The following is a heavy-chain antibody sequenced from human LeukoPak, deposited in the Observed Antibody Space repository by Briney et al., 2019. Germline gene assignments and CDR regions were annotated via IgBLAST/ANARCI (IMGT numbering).Heavy chain of an antibody. J-gene: IGHJ4*02. V-gene: IGHV3-48*01. D-gene: IGHD2-2*01. CDR1: GFTFSSYS. Sequence: PGGSLRLSCAASGFTFSSYSMNWVRQAPGKGLEWVSYISSSSSTIYHADSVKGRFTISRDNSKSTLYLQMNSLRPEDTAVYYCARGGDIVVALFYYFDYWGQGTLVTVSS. CDR2: ISSSSSTI. CDR3: ARGGDIVVALFYYFDY.